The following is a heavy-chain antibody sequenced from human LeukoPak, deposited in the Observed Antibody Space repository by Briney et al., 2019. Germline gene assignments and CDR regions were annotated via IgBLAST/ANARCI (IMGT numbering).Heavy chain of an antibody. CDR2: ISGSGGST. CDR1: GFTFSSYA. Sequence: GSLRLSCAASGFTFSSYAMSWVRQAPGKGLEWVSAISGSGGSTYYADSVKGRFTISRDNSKNTLYLQMNSLRAEDTAVYYCAKDAMIVVVPAAIRDWYFDYWGQGTLVTDSS. D-gene: IGHD2-2*02. V-gene: IGHV3-23*01. J-gene: IGHJ4*02. CDR3: AKDAMIVVVPAAIRDWYFDY.